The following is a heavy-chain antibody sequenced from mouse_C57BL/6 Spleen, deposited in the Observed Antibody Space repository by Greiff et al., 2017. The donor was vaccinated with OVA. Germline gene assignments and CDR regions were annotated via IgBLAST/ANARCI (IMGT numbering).Heavy chain of an antibody. CDR2: INPNNGGT. J-gene: IGHJ2*02. D-gene: IGHD2-1*01. CDR1: GYTFTDYN. Sequence: EVQLQQSGPELVKPGASVKISCKASGYTFTDYNMDWVKQSHGKSLEWIGDINPNNGGTIYNQKFKGKATLTVDKSSSTAYMELRSLTSEDTAVYYCASRYYGKSNWAFDYWGQGTSVTVSS. V-gene: IGHV1-18*01. CDR3: ASRYYGKSNWAFDY.